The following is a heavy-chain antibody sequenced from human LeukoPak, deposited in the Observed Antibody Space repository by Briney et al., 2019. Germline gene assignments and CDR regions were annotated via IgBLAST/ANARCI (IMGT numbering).Heavy chain of an antibody. CDR1: GLTFSSYA. CDR2: ISGSGGST. CDR3: AKPRHLLRFLEWLSPFDY. D-gene: IGHD3-3*01. Sequence: PGGSLRLSCAASGLTFSSYAMSWVREARGKGLEGVSAISGSGGSTYYADSVKGRFTISSDNSKNTLYLQMNSLRAEDTAVYYCAKPRHLLRFLEWLSPFDYWGQGTLVTVSS. J-gene: IGHJ4*02. V-gene: IGHV3-23*01.